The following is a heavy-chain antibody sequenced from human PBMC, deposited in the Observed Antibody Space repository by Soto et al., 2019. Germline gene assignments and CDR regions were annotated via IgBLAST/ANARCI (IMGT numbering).Heavy chain of an antibody. Sequence: GGSLRLSCVASGFAFSNYSMNWVRQAPGKGLAWVSYIRGSGSPTYYAGSVKGRFTISRDNAKKSLYLQMNSLRAEDTAVYFCARMTSSLSPGRWGQGTLVTVSS. CDR3: ARMTSSLSPGR. V-gene: IGHV3-48*01. J-gene: IGHJ4*02. CDR2: IRGSGSPT. CDR1: GFAFSNYS. D-gene: IGHD2-2*01.